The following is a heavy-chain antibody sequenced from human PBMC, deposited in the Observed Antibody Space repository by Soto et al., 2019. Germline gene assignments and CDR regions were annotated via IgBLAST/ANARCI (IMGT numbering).Heavy chain of an antibody. V-gene: IGHV3-7*03. J-gene: IGHJ4*02. CDR1: GLTFSRHW. Sequence: EVQLVESGGGLVQPGGSLRLSCTASGLTFSRHWMSWVRQAPGKGLEWVANIKQDGSEKYYVDSVKGRFTISRDNAKNSLFLQMISLRDEDTAVYYCAGGSGFLIDYWGRGTLVTVSS. CDR2: IKQDGSEK. D-gene: IGHD3-22*01. CDR3: AGGSGFLIDY.